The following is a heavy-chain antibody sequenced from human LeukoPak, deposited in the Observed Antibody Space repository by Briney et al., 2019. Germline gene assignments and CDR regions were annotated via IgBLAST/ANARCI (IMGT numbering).Heavy chain of an antibody. D-gene: IGHD2-15*01. V-gene: IGHV3-23*01. CDR1: GFTFNNYA. CDR3: AQQVGYCSSGSCYFTY. J-gene: IGHJ1*01. Sequence: GGSLRPSCAASGFTFNNYAMTWVRQAPGKGLEWVSVVSGSGDNTNYADSVKGRFTISRDNSKNTLFLQMNSLRTEDTTVYYCAQQVGYCSSGSCYFTYWGQGTLVTVSS. CDR2: VSGSGDNT.